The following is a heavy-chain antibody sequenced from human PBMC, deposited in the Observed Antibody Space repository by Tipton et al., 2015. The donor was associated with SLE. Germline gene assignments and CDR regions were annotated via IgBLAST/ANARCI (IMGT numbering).Heavy chain of an antibody. Sequence: TLSLTCDVYGGSFSGYYWSWIRQPPGKGLEWIGEINHSGSTNYNPSLKSRVTISVDTSKNQFSLKLSSVTAADTAVYYCARRLYYDFWSGYSRSMDVWGQGTTVTVSS. CDR3: ARRLYYDFWSGYSRSMDV. CDR2: INHSGST. CDR1: GGSFSGYY. J-gene: IGHJ6*02. D-gene: IGHD3-3*01. V-gene: IGHV4-34*01.